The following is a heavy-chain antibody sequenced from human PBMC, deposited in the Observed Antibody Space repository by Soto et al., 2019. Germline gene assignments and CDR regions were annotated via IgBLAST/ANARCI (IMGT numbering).Heavy chain of an antibody. CDR3: ARLPLTGRYGMDV. CDR1: GFTFSSYG. D-gene: IGHD1-20*01. J-gene: IGHJ6*02. CDR2: IWYDGSNK. V-gene: IGHV3-33*01. Sequence: VQLVESGGGVVQPGRSLRLSCAAFGFTFSSYGMHWVRQAPGKGLEWVAVIWYDGSNKYYADYVKGRFTISRDNSKNTLYLQMNILRAEYTAVYDCARLPLTGRYGMDVWGQVTTVTVAS.